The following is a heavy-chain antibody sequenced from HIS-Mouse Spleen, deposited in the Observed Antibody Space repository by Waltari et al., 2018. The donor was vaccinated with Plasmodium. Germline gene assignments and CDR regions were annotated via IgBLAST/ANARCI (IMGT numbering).Heavy chain of an antibody. J-gene: IGHJ3*02. CDR1: GFTVRSYH. CDR2: IGTAGDT. Sequence: EVQLVESGGGLVQPGGSLRLSCAAAGFTVRSYHMHWVRHATGKVLEWVAAIGTAGDTYYPGSVKGRFTISRENAKNSLYLQMNSLRAGDTAVYYCARGRWNHAFDIWGQGTMVTVSS. V-gene: IGHV3-13*01. D-gene: IGHD1-1*01. CDR3: ARGRWNHAFDI.